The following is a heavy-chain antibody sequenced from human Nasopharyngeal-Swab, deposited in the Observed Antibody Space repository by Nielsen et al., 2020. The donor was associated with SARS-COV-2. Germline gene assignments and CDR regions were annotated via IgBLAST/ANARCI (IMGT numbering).Heavy chain of an antibody. V-gene: IGHV1-3*01. CDR1: GYTFTSYA. Sequence: ASVKVSCKASGYTFTSYAMHWVRQAPGQRLEWMGWINAGNGNTKYSQKFQGRVTITRDTSASTAYMELSSLRSEDTAVYYCARVGIMNGNLWGWFDPWGQGTLVTVSS. CDR3: ARVGIMNGNLWGWFDP. D-gene: IGHD1-7*01. CDR2: INAGNGNT. J-gene: IGHJ5*02.